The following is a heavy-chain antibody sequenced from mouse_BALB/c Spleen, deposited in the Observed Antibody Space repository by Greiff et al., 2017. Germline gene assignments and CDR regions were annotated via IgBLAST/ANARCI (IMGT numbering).Heavy chain of an antibody. CDR1: GFTFSSFG. Sequence: EVQRVESGGGLVQPGGSRKLSCAASGFTFSSFGMHWVRQAPEKGLEWVAYISSGSSTIYYADTVKGRFTISRDNPKNTLFLQMTSLRSEDTAMYYCARFPESAMDYWGQGTSVTVSS. CDR2: ISSGSSTI. V-gene: IGHV5-17*02. CDR3: ARFPESAMDY. J-gene: IGHJ4*01.